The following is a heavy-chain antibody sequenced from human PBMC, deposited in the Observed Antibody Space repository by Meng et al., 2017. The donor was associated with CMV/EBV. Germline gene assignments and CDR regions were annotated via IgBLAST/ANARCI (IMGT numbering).Heavy chain of an antibody. CDR2: IYYSGST. Sequence: SETLSLTCTVSGGSVSSGSYYWSWIRQPPGKGLEWIGYIYYSGSTNYNPSLKSRVTISVDTSKNQFSLKLSSVTAADTAVYYCATHILANYYDSSGYVYWGQGTLVTVFS. J-gene: IGHJ4*02. V-gene: IGHV4-61*01. D-gene: IGHD3-22*01. CDR3: ATHILANYYDSSGYVY. CDR1: GGSVSSGSYY.